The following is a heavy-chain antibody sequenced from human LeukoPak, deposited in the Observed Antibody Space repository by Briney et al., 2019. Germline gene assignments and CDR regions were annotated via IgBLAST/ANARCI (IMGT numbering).Heavy chain of an antibody. CDR1: GASIRNYY. CDR2: IVPSGST. V-gene: IGHV4-4*07. D-gene: IGHD6-13*01. Sequence: SETLSLTCTVSGASIRNYYWSWIRQPAGKGLEWIGRIVPSGSTNYNPSLKSRVTMSVDTSKNQFSLKLNSVTAADTAVYYCAKEGAAPGPDFDYWGQGTLVIVPS. J-gene: IGHJ4*02. CDR3: AKEGAAPGPDFDY.